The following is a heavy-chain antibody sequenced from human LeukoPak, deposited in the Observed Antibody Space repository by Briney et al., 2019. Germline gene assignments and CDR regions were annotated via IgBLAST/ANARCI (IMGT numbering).Heavy chain of an antibody. CDR3: ARDGAMTTATTRASYYFDY. J-gene: IGHJ4*02. Sequence: GGSLRLSCAASGLTFSSYAMHWVRQAPGKGLEWVAVISYDGSNKYYADSVKGRFTISRDNSKNTLYLQMNSLRAEDTAVYYCARDGAMTTATTRASYYFDYWGQGTLVTVSS. D-gene: IGHD4-17*01. CDR1: GLTFSSYA. CDR2: ISYDGSNK. V-gene: IGHV3-30*01.